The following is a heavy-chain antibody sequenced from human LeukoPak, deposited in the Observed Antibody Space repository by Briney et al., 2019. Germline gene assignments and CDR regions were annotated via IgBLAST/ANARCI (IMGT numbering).Heavy chain of an antibody. V-gene: IGHV4-38-2*01. CDR3: ARRGDILTDYAFDY. CDR1: GYSISIAYY. D-gene: IGHD3-9*01. J-gene: IGHJ4*02. CDR2: IYYSGTT. Sequence: SETLSLTCAVSGYSISIAYYWDWIRQAPGKGLEWIGNIYYSGTTSYNPSLKSRVTISVDTSKNQFSLRLSSVTAADTAVYYCARRGDILTDYAFDYWGQGTLVTVSS.